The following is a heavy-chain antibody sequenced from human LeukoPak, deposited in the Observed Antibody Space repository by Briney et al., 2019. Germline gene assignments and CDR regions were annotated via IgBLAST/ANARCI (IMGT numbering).Heavy chain of an antibody. V-gene: IGHV3-48*03. CDR3: ARGRYCSGHNCYFDY. CDR2: ISSTGNTI. CDR1: EFTFRSYE. Sequence: PGGSRRLSCAASEFTFRSYEMNWVRQAPGKGLEGLSYISSTGNTIYYVDSVQGRFTISRDNAKNSLYLQMNSLRAEDTAVYYCARGRYCSGHNCYFDYWGRGTLVTVSS. D-gene: IGHD2-15*01. J-gene: IGHJ4*02.